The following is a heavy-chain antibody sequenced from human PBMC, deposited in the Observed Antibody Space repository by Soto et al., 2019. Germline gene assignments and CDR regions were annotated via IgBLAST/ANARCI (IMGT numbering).Heavy chain of an antibody. J-gene: IGHJ6*02. CDR3: ARELPTAIRGGYYYSYGMDV. Sequence: EVQLVESGGGLVQPGGSLRLSCAASGFIFSSYWMHWVRQAPGKGLVWVSRINSDGSSTSYADSVKGRFTISRDNAKNTLYLQMNSLRAEDTAAYYCARELPTAIRGGYYYSYGMDVWGQGTTVTVSS. CDR2: INSDGSST. D-gene: IGHD2-2*02. CDR1: GFIFSSYW. V-gene: IGHV3-74*01.